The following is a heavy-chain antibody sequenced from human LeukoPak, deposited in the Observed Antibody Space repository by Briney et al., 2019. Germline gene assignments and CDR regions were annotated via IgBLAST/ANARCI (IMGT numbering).Heavy chain of an antibody. D-gene: IGHD3-22*01. J-gene: IGHJ3*02. V-gene: IGHV3-48*04. Sequence: GGSLRLSCAAYGFTFSSYSMNWVRQAPGKGLEWVSYISAISSSSTYYADSVKGRFTISRDNAKNSLYLQMNSLRAEDTAVYYCARDFHRRYYDSSGYNAFDIWGQGTMVTVSS. CDR3: ARDFHRRYYDSSGYNAFDI. CDR1: GFTFSSYS. CDR2: ISAISSSST.